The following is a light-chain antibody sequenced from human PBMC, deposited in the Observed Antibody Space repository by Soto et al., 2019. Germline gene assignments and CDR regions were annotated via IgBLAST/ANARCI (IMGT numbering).Light chain of an antibody. CDR3: QQYEKLPPT. CDR1: QDIANS. V-gene: IGKV1-33*01. J-gene: IGKJ5*01. CDR2: DAS. Sequence: DIQMTQSPSSLSASIGDRVILTCQASQDIANSLNWYQHKPGKAPKLLIYDASNLERGVPARFSGSGSGTDFSFTISSLQPEDIATYDCQQYEKLPPTFGQGTRLEIK.